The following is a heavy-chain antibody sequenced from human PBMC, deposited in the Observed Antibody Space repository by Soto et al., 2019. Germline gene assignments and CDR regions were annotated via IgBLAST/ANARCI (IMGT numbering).Heavy chain of an antibody. CDR2: IYYSGST. D-gene: IGHD2-8*01. J-gene: IGHJ5*02. CDR3: ARGVAPMVYAIRGAWFDP. Sequence: SETLSLTCTVSGGSISSGVYYWSWIRHHPGKGLEWIGYIYYSGSTYYNPSLKSRVTISVDTSKNQFSLKLSSVTAADTAVYYCARGVAPMVYAIRGAWFDPWGQGTLVTVPQ. V-gene: IGHV4-31*03. CDR1: GGSISSGVYY.